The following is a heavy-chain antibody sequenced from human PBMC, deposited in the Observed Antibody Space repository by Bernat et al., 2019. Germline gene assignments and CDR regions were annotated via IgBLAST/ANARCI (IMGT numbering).Heavy chain of an antibody. D-gene: IGHD2-8*01. CDR3: ARMGNTYGQYNWFDP. CDR2: IKKDGSEK. V-gene: IGHV3-7*01. J-gene: IGHJ5*02. Sequence: EVQLVESGGGLVQPGGSLRLPCAASGFTFDIYWMSWVRQAPGKGLEWVANIKKDGSEKHYVDSVKGRFTISRDNAKNLVYLQMNSLRGEDTAVYYCARMGNTYGQYNWFDPWGQGTLVTVAS. CDR1: GFTFDIYW.